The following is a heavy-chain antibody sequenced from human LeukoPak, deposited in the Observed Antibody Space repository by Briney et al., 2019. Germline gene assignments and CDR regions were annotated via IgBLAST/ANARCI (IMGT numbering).Heavy chain of an antibody. CDR3: ARRLTYSGYDYGWDYYYYGMDV. D-gene: IGHD5-12*01. J-gene: IGHJ6*02. V-gene: IGHV4-28*01. CDR1: GYSISSSNW. CDR2: IYYSGST. Sequence: SDTLSLTCAVSGYSISSSNWWGWIRQPPGKGLEWIGYIYYSGSTNYNPSLKSRVTISVDTSKNQFSLKLSSVTAADTAVYYCARRLTYSGYDYGWDYYYYGMDVWGQGTTVTVSS.